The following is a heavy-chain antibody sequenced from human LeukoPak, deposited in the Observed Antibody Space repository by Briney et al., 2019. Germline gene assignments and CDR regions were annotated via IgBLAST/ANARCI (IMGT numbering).Heavy chain of an antibody. CDR2: ISGSGGST. V-gene: IGHV3-23*01. J-gene: IGHJ4*02. Sequence: GGSLRLSCAASGFTFSIYAMIWVRRAPGEGREWVSPISGSGGSTYYADSVEGCFTISRDISKNTLYLKMSRLRAEATVVYYCATVYYLDYWGQGTLVTVSS. CDR3: ATVYYLDY. CDR1: GFTFSIYA.